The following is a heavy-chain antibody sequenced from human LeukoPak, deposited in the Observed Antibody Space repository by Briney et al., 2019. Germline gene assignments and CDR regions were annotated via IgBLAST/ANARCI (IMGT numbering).Heavy chain of an antibody. V-gene: IGHV3-23*01. CDR1: GFTFSSYA. J-gene: IGHJ4*02. CDR3: AKLGYGSGSYSDY. D-gene: IGHD3-10*01. Sequence: PGGSLRLSCAASGFTFSSYAMSWVRQAPGKRLEWVSAISGSGGSTYYADSVKGRFTISRDNSKNTLYLQMNSLRAEDTAVYYCAKLGYGSGSYSDYWGQGTLVTVSS. CDR2: ISGSGGST.